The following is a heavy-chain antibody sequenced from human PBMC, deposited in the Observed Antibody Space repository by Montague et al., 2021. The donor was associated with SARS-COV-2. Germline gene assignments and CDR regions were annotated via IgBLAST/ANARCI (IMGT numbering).Heavy chain of an antibody. J-gene: IGHJ4*02. Sequence: SETLSLTCTVSGGSISSYYRSWIRQPPGKGLEWIGYIYYSGSTNYNPSLKSRVTVSVDTSKNQFSLKLSSVTAADTAVYYCARGFDYWGQGTLVTVSS. V-gene: IGHV4-59*01. CDR2: IYYSGST. CDR3: ARGFDY. CDR1: GGSISSYY.